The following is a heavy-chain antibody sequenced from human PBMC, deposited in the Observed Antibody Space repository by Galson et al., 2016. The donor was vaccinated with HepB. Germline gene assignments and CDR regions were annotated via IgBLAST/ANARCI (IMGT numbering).Heavy chain of an antibody. CDR1: GFSFSNFA. D-gene: IGHD3-3*01. Sequence: SLRLSCAASGFSFSNFAMSWVRQIPGKGLEWVSVISGSGGDKYYADSVKGRLTIARDNYKKMVFLQMSTVRLEDTAIYYCAKLGRDFWRGSHRMIDSWGQGTLVTVSS. CDR3: AKLGRDFWRGSHRMIDS. CDR2: ISGSGGDK. J-gene: IGHJ4*02. V-gene: IGHV3-23*01.